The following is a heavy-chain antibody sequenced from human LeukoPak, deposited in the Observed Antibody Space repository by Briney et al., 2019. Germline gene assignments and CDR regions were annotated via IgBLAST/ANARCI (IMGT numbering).Heavy chain of an antibody. J-gene: IGHJ4*02. CDR1: GFTFSYYN. D-gene: IGHD5-18*01. V-gene: IGHV3-30*19. Sequence: GGSLRLSCAASGFTFSYYNMHWVRQAPGKGLEWVAVISYDGSNKYYADSVKGRFTISRDNSKNTLYLQMNSLRAEDTAVYYCARDGVGYSYGLEGRYFDYWGQGTLVTVSS. CDR2: ISYDGSNK. CDR3: ARDGVGYSYGLEGRYFDY.